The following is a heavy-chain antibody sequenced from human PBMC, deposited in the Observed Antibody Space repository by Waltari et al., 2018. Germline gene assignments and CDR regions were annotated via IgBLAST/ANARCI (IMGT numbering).Heavy chain of an antibody. Sequence: QVQLQESGPGLVKPSETLSLTCTVSGGSISSYYWSWIRQPPGKGLEWIGYIYYSGSTNYNPPLKSRVTISVDTSKNQFSRKLSSVNAADTAVYYCARGAYYDFWSGYYFDYWGQGTLVTVSS. D-gene: IGHD3-3*01. CDR1: GGSISSYY. J-gene: IGHJ4*02. CDR3: ARGAYYDFWSGYYFDY. CDR2: IYYSGST. V-gene: IGHV4-59*01.